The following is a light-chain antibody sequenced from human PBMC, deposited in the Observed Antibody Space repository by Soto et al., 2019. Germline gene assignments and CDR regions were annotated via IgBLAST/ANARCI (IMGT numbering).Light chain of an antibody. CDR1: QSVDSN. J-gene: IGKJ5*01. Sequence: EIVMTQSPATLSVSPGERATLPCRASQSVDSNLAWYEQKPGQAPWRLLYGASTRATGIPARFSGSGSGTDFTLTISSLEPEDFAVSYCQQRNTWPPVNFGQGTRLENK. V-gene: IGKV3D-15*01. CDR3: QQRNTWPPVN. CDR2: GAS.